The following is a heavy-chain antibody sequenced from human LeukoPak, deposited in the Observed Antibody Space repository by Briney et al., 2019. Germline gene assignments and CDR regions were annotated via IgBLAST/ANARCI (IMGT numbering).Heavy chain of an antibody. V-gene: IGHV1-8*01. CDR2: MNPNSGNT. D-gene: IGHD3-10*01. Sequence: ASVKVSCKASGYTFTSNDINWVRQATGQGLEWMGWMNPNSGNTGYAQRFQGRVTMTTDKSTSTAYMEMRSLRSDDTAVYYCARDLLTDSVFYASGPPWFDPWGQGTLITVSS. CDR3: ARDLLTDSVFYASGPPWFDP. J-gene: IGHJ5*02. CDR1: GYTFTSND.